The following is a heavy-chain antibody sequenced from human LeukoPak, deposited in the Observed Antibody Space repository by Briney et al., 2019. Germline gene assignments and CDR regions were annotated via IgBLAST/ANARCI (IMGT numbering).Heavy chain of an antibody. CDR2: IKFDGSST. CDR3: ARGAMWAYYFDF. CDR1: GFTFNNYW. V-gene: IGHV3-74*01. D-gene: IGHD2-2*01. J-gene: IGHJ4*02. Sequence: GGSLRLSCAASGFTFNNYWMHWVRQAPGKGLVWVSRIKFDGSSTNYADSVKGRFTISRDNTKNTLYLQMNSLRAEDTAVYYCARGAMWAYYFDFWGQGTLVTVSS.